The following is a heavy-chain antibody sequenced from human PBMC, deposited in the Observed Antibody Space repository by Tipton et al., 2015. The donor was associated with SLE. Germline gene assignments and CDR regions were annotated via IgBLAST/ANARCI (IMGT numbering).Heavy chain of an antibody. Sequence: TLSLTCTVSGGSINSYFWSWIRQPPGKGLEWTGYIYYSGSTNYNPSLKSRVTMSVDTSKNQISLKLSSVTAADTAVYYCARQICHSGSCYFDYWGQGALVTVSS. CDR3: ARQICHSGSCYFDY. V-gene: IGHV4-59*01. J-gene: IGHJ4*02. CDR2: IYYSGST. D-gene: IGHD2/OR15-2a*01. CDR1: GGSINSYF.